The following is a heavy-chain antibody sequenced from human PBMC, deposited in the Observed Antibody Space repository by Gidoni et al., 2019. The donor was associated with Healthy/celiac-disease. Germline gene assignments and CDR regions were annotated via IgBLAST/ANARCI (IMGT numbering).Heavy chain of an antibody. J-gene: IGHJ6*02. CDR2: IYYSGST. D-gene: IGHD2-2*01. CDR1: GGSISSSSYY. Sequence: QLQLQESGPGLVKPSETLSLTCTVSGGSISSSSYYWGWIRKPPGKGLEWIGSIYYSGSTYYNPSLKSRVTISVDTSKNQFSLKLSSVTAADTAVYYCARAIVVVPAAISYYYYYYGMDVWGQGTTVTVSS. V-gene: IGHV4-39*01. CDR3: ARAIVVVPAAISYYYYYYGMDV.